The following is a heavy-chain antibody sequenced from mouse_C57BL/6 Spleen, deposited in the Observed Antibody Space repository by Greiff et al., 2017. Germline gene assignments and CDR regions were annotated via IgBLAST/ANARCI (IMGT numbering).Heavy chain of an antibody. J-gene: IGHJ1*03. CDR1: GFTFSSYT. CDR3: ARQDGSSYWYFDV. V-gene: IGHV5-9*01. CDR2: ISGGGGNT. Sequence: DVQLVESGGGLVKPGGSLKLSCAASGFTFSSYTMSWVRQTPEKRLEWVATISGGGGNTYYPDSVKGRFTISRDNAKNTLYLQMSSLRSEDTALYYCARQDGSSYWYFDVWGTGTTVTVSS. D-gene: IGHD1-1*01.